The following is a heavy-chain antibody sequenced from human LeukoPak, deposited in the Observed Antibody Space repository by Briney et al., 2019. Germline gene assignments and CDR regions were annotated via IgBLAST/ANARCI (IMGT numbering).Heavy chain of an antibody. D-gene: IGHD3-10*01. CDR3: ARDYYGSGSYGSGWFDP. CDR2: IYYSGST. CDR1: GGSVSRSPYY. V-gene: IGHV4-61*01. Sequence: SETLSLTFTLSGGSVSRSPYYWGWVRQPPGKGLEWIGNIYYSGSTNYNPSLKSRLTISVDTSKNQFSLKLSSVTAADTAVYYCARDYYGSGSYGSGWFDPWGQGTLVTVSS. J-gene: IGHJ5*02.